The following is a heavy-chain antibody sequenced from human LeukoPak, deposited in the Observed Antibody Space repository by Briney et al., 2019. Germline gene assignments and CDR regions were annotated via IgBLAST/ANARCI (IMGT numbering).Heavy chain of an antibody. Sequence: GGSLILSCVASGFTFEDYGMSWVRHSAGKGLEWVSSINWHGGSTHYAESVKGRFTISRDNAKNSRFLQMNSLRAEDTALYYCARANYSPYYFDYWGQGTLVTVSS. CDR1: GFTFEDYG. J-gene: IGHJ4*02. CDR2: INWHGGST. D-gene: IGHD4-11*01. V-gene: IGHV3-20*04. CDR3: ARANYSPYYFDY.